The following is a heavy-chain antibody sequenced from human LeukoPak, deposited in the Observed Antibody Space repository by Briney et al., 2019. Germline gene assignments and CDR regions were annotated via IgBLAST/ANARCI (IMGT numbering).Heavy chain of an antibody. CDR3: ARGYYFWSGYYRGH. D-gene: IGHD3-3*01. J-gene: IGHJ4*02. Sequence: SETLSLTCTVSGYSISSGYYWGWIRQPPGKGLEWIGSIYHSGSTYYNPSLKSRVTISVDTSKNQFSLKLSSVTAADTAVYYCARGYYFWSGYYRGHWGQGTLVTVSS. CDR2: IYHSGST. CDR1: GYSISSGYY. V-gene: IGHV4-38-2*02.